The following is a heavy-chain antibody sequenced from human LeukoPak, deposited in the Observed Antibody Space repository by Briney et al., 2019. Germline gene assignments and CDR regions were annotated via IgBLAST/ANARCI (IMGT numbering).Heavy chain of an antibody. Sequence: PSETLSLTCIVSGGSISNYDWSWIRQPPGKGLEWIGYIYYSGSTNYNPSLKSRVTISVDTSKNQFSLKLSSVAAADTAVYYCASGGPQGFGMDVWGQGTTVTVSS. J-gene: IGHJ6*02. CDR2: IYYSGST. CDR1: GGSISNYD. V-gene: IGHV4-59*08. CDR3: ASGGPQGFGMDV.